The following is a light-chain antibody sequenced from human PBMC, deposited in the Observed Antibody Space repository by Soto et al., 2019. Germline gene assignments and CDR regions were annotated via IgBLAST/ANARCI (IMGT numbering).Light chain of an antibody. Sequence: EIVMTQSPATLSVSPGESATLSCRGSQGVGSNLAWYQQKPGQPPRLLIYGASTRATGVPDRFSGSGSGTYFTLTIRSLQSEDFAVYYGQRYNNWAPWTVGKGTKVEIK. CDR2: GAS. J-gene: IGKJ1*01. V-gene: IGKV3-15*01. CDR3: QRYNNWAPWT. CDR1: QGVGSN.